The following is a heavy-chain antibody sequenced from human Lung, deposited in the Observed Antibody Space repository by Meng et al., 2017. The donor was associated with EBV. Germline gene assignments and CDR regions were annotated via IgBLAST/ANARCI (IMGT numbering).Heavy chain of an antibody. CDR1: GYTFTSYA. V-gene: IGHV7-4-1*02. J-gene: IGHJ4*02. Sequence: VQLVQCGFGVKQPGASVQVSCRPSGYTFTSYAINWVRQAPGQGPDWMGWIDPNTGNPTYDQGFTGRFVFSLDTSVSTAYLQINNLRADDTAVYYCARDSPLDGYSLLDYWGQGTLVTVSS. CDR3: ARDSPLDGYSLLDY. CDR2: IDPNTGNP. D-gene: IGHD5-24*01.